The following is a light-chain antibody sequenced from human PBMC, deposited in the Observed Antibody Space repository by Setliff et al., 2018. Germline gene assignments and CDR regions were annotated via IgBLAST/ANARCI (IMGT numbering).Light chain of an antibody. V-gene: IGLV2-14*01. CDR1: SSDVGGYKY. Sequence: QSALTQPRSVSGSPGQSVTISCTGTSSDVGGYKYVSWYQQHPGKAPKLMIYEVSNRPSGVSDRFSGSKSGNTASLTISGLQAEDEADYYCSSYTSSTTKIFGGGTKVTVL. CDR3: SSYTSSTTKI. CDR2: EVS. J-gene: IGLJ2*01.